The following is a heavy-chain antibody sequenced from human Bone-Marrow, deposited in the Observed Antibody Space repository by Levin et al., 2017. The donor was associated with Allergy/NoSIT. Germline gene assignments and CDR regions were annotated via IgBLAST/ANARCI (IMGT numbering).Heavy chain of an antibody. CDR2: IFYSESS. J-gene: IGHJ6*02. V-gene: IGHV4-59*01. Sequence: SETLSLTCTVSGGSMRDYYWTWIRQSPGAGLEWIGKIFYSESSHYNPSLNSRVTISADTSKKQFSLKLTSVTAADTAIYYCARASKAYNDYYGLDVWGQGTTVTVSS. CDR1: GGSMRDYY. CDR3: ARASKAYNDYYGLDV.